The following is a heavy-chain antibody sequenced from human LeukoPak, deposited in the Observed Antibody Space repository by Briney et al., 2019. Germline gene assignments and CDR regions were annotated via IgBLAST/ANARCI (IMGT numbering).Heavy chain of an antibody. CDR2: SHCSGST. D-gene: IGHD2-21*02. CDR1: GDSISNQY. CDR3: ASLANCGDDCYSADY. J-gene: IGHJ4*02. Sequence: SETLSLTCTACGDSISNQYLTWVRQPPGKGLEWVAFSHCSGSTYYCPSLQCRVTMIVDTSTYLLFLKLYSVTAADKAVYYCASLANCGDDCYSADYWGQGILATVAS. V-gene: IGHV4-59*08.